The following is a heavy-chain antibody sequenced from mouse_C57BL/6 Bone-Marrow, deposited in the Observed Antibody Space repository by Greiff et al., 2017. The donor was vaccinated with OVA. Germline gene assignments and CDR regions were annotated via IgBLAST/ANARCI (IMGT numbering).Heavy chain of an antibody. D-gene: IGHD1-1*01. CDR3: TRGDYGSSYCWYFDV. CDR2: IYPGNSDT. V-gene: IGHV1-5*01. CDR1: GYTFTSYW. J-gene: IGHJ1*03. Sequence: EVQLQQSGTVLARPGASVKMSCETSGYTFTSYWMHWVKQRPGQGLEWIGAIYPGNSDTSYNQKFKGKAKLTAVTSASTAYMELSSLTNEDSAVYYCTRGDYGSSYCWYFDVWGTGTTVTVSS.